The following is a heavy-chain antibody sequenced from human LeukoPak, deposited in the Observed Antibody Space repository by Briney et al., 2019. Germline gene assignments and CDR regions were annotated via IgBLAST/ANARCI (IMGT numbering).Heavy chain of an antibody. V-gene: IGHV3-7*01. CDR3: ARESRSGSYSGY. J-gene: IGHJ4*02. CDR1: GISISNYW. CDR2: INQAETEK. D-gene: IGHD1-26*01. Sequence: GGSLRLSCAASGISISNYWMSWVRQAPGKGLEWVASINQAETEKQYVDSVKGRFTVSRDNANNSLYLQMNSLRAEDTAVYYCARESRSGSYSGYWGQGTLVTVSS.